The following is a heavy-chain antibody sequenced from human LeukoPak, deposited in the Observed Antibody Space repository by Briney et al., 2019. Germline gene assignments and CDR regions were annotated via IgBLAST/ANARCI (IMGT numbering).Heavy chain of an antibody. Sequence: TGGSLRLSCAASGFTFSSYAMSWVRQAPGKGLEWVSAISGSGGSTYYADSVKGRLTISRDNSKNTLYLQMNSLRAEDTAVYYCAIAAAGSPIQHWGQGTLVTVSS. CDR3: AIAAAGSPIQH. CDR2: ISGSGGST. V-gene: IGHV3-23*01. D-gene: IGHD6-13*01. CDR1: GFTFSSYA. J-gene: IGHJ1*01.